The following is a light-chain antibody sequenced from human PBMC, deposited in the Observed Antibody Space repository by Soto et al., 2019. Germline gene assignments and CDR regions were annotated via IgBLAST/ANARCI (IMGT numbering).Light chain of an antibody. Sequence: QSALTQPASVFGSPGQSITISCTGTRSDVGGYNYVSWYQQHPGKAPKLMMYDVSNRPSGVSNRFSGSKSGNTASLTISGLQAEDEADYYCSSYTSSSTLVVFGGGTKLTVL. CDR2: DVS. CDR1: RSDVGGYNY. CDR3: SSYTSSSTLVV. J-gene: IGLJ2*01. V-gene: IGLV2-14*01.